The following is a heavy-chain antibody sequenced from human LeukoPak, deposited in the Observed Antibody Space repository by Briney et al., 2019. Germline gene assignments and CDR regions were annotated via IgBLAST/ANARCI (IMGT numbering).Heavy chain of an antibody. CDR3: ARGYSGSYGRFDY. CDR2: IYYSGST. Sequence: SETLSLTCTVSGGSISSCYWSWIRQPPGKGLEWIGYIYYSGSTSYNPSLKSRVTISVDTSKNQSSLKLSSVTAADTAVYYCARGYSGSYGRFDYWGQGTLVTVSS. J-gene: IGHJ4*02. CDR1: GGSISSCY. V-gene: IGHV4-59*01. D-gene: IGHD1-26*01.